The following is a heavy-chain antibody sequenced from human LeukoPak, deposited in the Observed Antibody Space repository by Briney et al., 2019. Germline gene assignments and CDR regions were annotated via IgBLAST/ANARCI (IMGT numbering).Heavy chain of an antibody. CDR3: ARDSRLVHFDY. CDR1: GFTFSSYA. CDR2: ISYDGSNK. J-gene: IGHJ4*02. D-gene: IGHD6-6*01. V-gene: IGHV3-30-3*01. Sequence: GGSLRLSCAASGFTFSSYAMHWVRQAPGKGLEWVAVISYDGSNKYYADSVKGRFTISRDNSKNTLYLQMNSLRAEDTAVYYCARDSRLVHFDYWGQGTLVTVSS.